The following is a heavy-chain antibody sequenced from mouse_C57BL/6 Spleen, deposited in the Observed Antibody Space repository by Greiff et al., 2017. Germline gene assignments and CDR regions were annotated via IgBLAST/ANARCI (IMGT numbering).Heavy chain of an antibody. Sequence: QVQLQQSGAELVRPGTSVKMSCKASGYTFTNYWIGWAKQRPGHGLEWIGDIYPGGGYTNYNEKFKGKATLTADKSSSTAYMQFSSLTSEDSAIYYCARGGSRYFDVWGTGTTVPVSS. V-gene: IGHV1-63*01. CDR2: IYPGGGYT. CDR1: GYTFTNYW. J-gene: IGHJ1*03. CDR3: ARGGSRYFDV. D-gene: IGHD1-1*02.